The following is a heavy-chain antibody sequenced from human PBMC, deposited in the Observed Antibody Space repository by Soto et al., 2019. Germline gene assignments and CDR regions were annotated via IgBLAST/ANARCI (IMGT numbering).Heavy chain of an antibody. CDR1: GFSLSNARMG. J-gene: IGHJ3*02. V-gene: IGHV2-26*01. CDR2: IFSNDEK. D-gene: IGHD4-17*01. Sequence: QVTLKESGPVLVNPTETLTLTCTVSGFSLSNARMGVSWIRQPPGKALEWLAHIFSNDEKSYSTSLKSRLTISKDTSKSQVVLTMTNMDPVDTATYYCAREGAVTTSSAFDIWGQGTMVTVSS. CDR3: AREGAVTTSSAFDI.